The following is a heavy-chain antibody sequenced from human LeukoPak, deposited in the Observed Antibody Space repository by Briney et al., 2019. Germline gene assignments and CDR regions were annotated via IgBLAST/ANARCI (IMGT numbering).Heavy chain of an antibody. CDR1: GFTFSSYG. V-gene: IGHV3-30*18. D-gene: IGHD4-17*01. J-gene: IGHJ6*02. CDR2: ISYDGSNK. Sequence: GRSLRLSCAASGFTFSSYGMHWVRQAPGKGLEWVAVISYDGSNKYYADSVKGRFTISRDNSKNTLYLQMNSLRAEDTAVYYCAKEDYGDYVGEHYYGMDVWGQGTTVTVSS. CDR3: AKEDYGDYVGEHYYGMDV.